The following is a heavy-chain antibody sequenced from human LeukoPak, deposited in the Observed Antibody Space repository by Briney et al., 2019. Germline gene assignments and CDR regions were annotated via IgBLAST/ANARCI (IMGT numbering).Heavy chain of an antibody. CDR1: GFSVSNNY. D-gene: IGHD5-24*01. V-gene: IGHV3-53*01. CDR2: MHSDGRT. CDR3: ARDPDDRGGLDAFET. Sequence: GGSLRLSCAASGFSVSNNYMNWVRQASGKGLEWVSVMHSDGRTFYADSVKGRFTISRDKSKNMFYLQMDSLRAEDTAVYYCARDPDDRGGLDAFETWGQGTKVTVS. J-gene: IGHJ3*02.